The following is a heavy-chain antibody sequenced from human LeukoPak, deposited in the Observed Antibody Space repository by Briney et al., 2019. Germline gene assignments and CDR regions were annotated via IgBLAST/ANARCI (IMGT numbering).Heavy chain of an antibody. V-gene: IGHV1-18*01. D-gene: IGHD4-23*01. CDR2: ISAYNGNT. Sequence: ASVKVSCKASGYTFTSYGISWVRQAPGQGLEWMGWISAYNGNTNYAQKLQGRVTMTTDTSTSTAYMELRSLRSDDTAVYYCARDRNKYYGGNSDSFDYWGQGTLVTVSS. CDR1: GYTFTSYG. J-gene: IGHJ4*02. CDR3: ARDRNKYYGGNSDSFDY.